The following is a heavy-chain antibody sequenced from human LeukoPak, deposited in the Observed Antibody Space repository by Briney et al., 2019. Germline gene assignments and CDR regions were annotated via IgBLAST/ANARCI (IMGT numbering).Heavy chain of an antibody. D-gene: IGHD3-10*01. V-gene: IGHV5-10-1*01. CDR1: GYIFTSYW. CDR2: IDPSDSYT. CDR3: ARHDVSGTYDY. J-gene: IGHJ4*02. Sequence: HGESQGISCKGSGYIFTSYWISWVPQMPGKGLEWMGRIDPSDSYTNYSPSFQGQVTISADKSISTAYLQWSSLKASDTAMYYCARHDVSGTYDYWGQGNLVTVSS.